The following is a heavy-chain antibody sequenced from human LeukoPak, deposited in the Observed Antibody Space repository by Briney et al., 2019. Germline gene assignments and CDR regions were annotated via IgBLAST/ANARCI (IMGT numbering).Heavy chain of an antibody. CDR3: ARGEGDSSSWPLNY. J-gene: IGHJ4*02. V-gene: IGHV1-2*02. Sequence: ASVKASCKASGYTFTGYYMHWVRQSPGQWLEWMGWINPNSGGTKYAQQFQGRVTMTRDTSISTAYMELTRLTSDDTAVYYCARGEGDSSSWPLNYWGQGTLVPVSS. CDR1: GYTFTGYY. CDR2: INPNSGGT. D-gene: IGHD6-13*01.